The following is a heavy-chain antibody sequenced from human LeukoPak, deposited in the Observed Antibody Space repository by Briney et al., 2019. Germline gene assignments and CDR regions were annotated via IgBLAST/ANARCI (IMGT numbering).Heavy chain of an antibody. CDR2: ISWNSGSI. CDR3: AKGWSLTGGAFDI. Sequence: PGRSLRLSCAASGSTFDDYAMHWVRQAPGKGLEWVSGISWNSGSIGYADSVKGRFTISRDNAKNSLYLQMNSLRAEDMALYYCAKGWSLTGGAFDIWGQGTMVTVSS. D-gene: IGHD3-9*01. CDR1: GSTFDDYA. J-gene: IGHJ3*02. V-gene: IGHV3-9*03.